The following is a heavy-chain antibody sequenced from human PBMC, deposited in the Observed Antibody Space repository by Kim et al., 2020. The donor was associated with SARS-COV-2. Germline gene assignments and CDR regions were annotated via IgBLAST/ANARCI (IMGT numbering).Heavy chain of an antibody. CDR3: ARAVLWFGEPWFDP. J-gene: IGHJ5*02. CDR2: MNPNSGNT. V-gene: IGHV1-8*01. Sequence: ASVKVSCKASGYTFTSYDINWVRQATGQGLEWMGWMNPNSGNTGYAQKFQGRVTMTRNTSISTAYMELSSLRSEDTAVYYCARAVLWFGEPWFDPWGQGTLVTVSS. D-gene: IGHD3-10*01. CDR1: GYTFTSYD.